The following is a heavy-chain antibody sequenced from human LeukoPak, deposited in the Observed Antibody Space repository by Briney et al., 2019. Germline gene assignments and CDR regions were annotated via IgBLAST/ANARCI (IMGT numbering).Heavy chain of an antibody. CDR2: INWNGAST. D-gene: IGHD6-13*01. V-gene: IGHV3-20*04. CDR3: ARSGGSSSAVYFQH. CDR1: GFIFDDYG. Sequence: GGSLRLSCAASGFIFDDYGMSWVRQAPGKGLEWASGINWNGASTGYADSVKGRFTIIRDNVKNSLSLQMNGLRAEDTAVYYCARSGGSSSAVYFQHWGQGTLVTVSS. J-gene: IGHJ1*01.